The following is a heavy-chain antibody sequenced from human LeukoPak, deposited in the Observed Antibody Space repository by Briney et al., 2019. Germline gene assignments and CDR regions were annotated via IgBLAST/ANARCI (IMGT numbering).Heavy chain of an antibody. D-gene: IGHD4-17*01. CDR1: GLSFTNAW. CDR2: IKNKVDGGTV. J-gene: IGHJ4*02. V-gene: IGHV3-15*01. Sequence: GGSLRLSCVASGLSFTNAWMSRVRQAPGKGLEWVGRIKNKVDGGTVDYAAPVKGRFTISRDDSKNTLFLHMNSLKTEDTAVYYCTTDPGDYEIYWGQGTLATVSS. CDR3: TTDPGDYEIY.